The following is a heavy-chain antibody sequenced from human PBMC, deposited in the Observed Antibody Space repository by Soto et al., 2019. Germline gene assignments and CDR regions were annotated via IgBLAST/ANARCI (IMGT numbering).Heavy chain of an antibody. J-gene: IGHJ4*02. V-gene: IGHV1-8*01. CDR1: GYTFTSYD. CDR2: MNPNSGNT. CDR3: ARKFRVPAARGCSGGSCYSHFDY. Sequence: QVQLVQSGAEVKKPGASVKVSCKASGYTFTSYDINWVRQATGQGLEWMGWMNPNSGNTGYAQKFQGRVTMTRNTSISTAYMELSSLRSEDTAVYYCARKFRVPAARGCSGGSCYSHFDYWGQGTLVTVSS. D-gene: IGHD2-15*01.